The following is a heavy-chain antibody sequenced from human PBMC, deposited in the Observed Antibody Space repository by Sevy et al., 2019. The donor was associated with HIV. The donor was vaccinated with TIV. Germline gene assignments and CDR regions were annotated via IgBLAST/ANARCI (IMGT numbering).Heavy chain of an antibody. Sequence: SETLSLTCTVSGGPISVYYWTWIRQSPGKGLEYIGYIYYTGSTNYNPSLKSRDTISLDTSKNQFSLNLSSVTAADSAVYYCARAPPVRSGDDSLNWFDPWGQGTLVTVSS. CDR3: ARAPPVRSGDDSLNWFDP. CDR2: IYYTGST. CDR1: GGPISVYY. D-gene: IGHD5-12*01. J-gene: IGHJ5*02. V-gene: IGHV4-59*01.